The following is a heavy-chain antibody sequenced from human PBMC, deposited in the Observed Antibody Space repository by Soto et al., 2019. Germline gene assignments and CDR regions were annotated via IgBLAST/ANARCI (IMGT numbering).Heavy chain of an antibody. CDR2: IYYTGNT. J-gene: IGHJ4*02. Sequence: QVQLQESGPGLVKPSETLSLTCTVSGGSMTSYYWSWIRQPPGKGLEWIGSIYYTGNTKYNASLKSRVTISVDTSKNLFSLKLKSVTAADTAVYYCARRIIALEIFDYWGQGTVVTVSS. CDR3: ARRIIALEIFDY. CDR1: GGSMTSYY. V-gene: IGHV4-59*08. D-gene: IGHD3-10*01.